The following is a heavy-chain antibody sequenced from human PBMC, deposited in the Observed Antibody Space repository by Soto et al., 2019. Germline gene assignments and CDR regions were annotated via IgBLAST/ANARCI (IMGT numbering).Heavy chain of an antibody. CDR2: INAGNGNT. J-gene: IGHJ3*02. V-gene: IGHV1-3*01. D-gene: IGHD3-3*01. CDR3: AREYYGFWSGYGDAFDI. Sequence: ASVKVSCKASGYTFTSYAMHWVRQAPGQRFECVGWINAGNGNTKYSQKFQGRVTITRDTSASTAYMELSSLRSEDTAVYYCAREYYGFWSGYGDAFDIWGQGTMVTVSS. CDR1: GYTFTSYA.